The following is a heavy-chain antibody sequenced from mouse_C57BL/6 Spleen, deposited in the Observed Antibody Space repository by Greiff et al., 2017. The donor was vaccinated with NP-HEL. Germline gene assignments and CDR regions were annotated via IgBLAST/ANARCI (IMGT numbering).Heavy chain of an antibody. J-gene: IGHJ1*03. D-gene: IGHD1-1*01. CDR1: GYTFTSYW. V-gene: IGHV1-69*01. CDR3: ARSYGSSPNWYFDV. Sequence: QVQLQQPGAELVMPGASVKLSCKASGYTFTSYWMHWVKQRPGQGLEWIGEIDPSDSYTKYNQKFKGKSTLTVDKSSSTAYMKLSSLTSEDSAVYYCARSYGSSPNWYFDVWGTGTTVTVSS. CDR2: IDPSDSYT.